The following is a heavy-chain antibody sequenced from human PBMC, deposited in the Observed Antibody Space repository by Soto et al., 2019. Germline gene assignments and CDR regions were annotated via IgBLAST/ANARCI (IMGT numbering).Heavy chain of an antibody. V-gene: IGHV3-30*18. CDR2: ISYDGSNK. Sequence: GGSLRLSCAASGFTFSSYGMHWVRQAPGKGLEWVAVISYDGSNKYYADSVKGRFTISRDNSKNTLYLQMNSLRAEDTAVYYCAKAQLGYCSSTSCYGPYSSGWEVDYWGQGTLVTVSS. CDR1: GFTFSSYG. J-gene: IGHJ4*02. CDR3: AKAQLGYCSSTSCYGPYSSGWEVDY. D-gene: IGHD2-2*01.